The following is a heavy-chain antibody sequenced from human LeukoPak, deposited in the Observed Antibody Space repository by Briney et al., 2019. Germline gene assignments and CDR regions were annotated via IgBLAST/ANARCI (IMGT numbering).Heavy chain of an antibody. Sequence: PGGSLRLSCAASGFTFSSYPMSWVRQPPGKGPEWVSAISGSGGSTYYADSVKGRFTISRDNSKNKLYLQTNSLRAEDTAVYYCASSPYYYDSSGYRSFDYWGQGTLVTVSS. D-gene: IGHD3-22*01. V-gene: IGHV3-23*01. CDR3: ASSPYYYDSSGYRSFDY. CDR1: GFTFSSYP. CDR2: ISGSGGST. J-gene: IGHJ4*02.